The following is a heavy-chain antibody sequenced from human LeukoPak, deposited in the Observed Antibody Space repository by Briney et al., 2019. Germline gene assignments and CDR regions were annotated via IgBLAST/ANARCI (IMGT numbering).Heavy chain of an antibody. V-gene: IGHV1-2*02. CDR2: INPNSGGT. CDR3: ARVYDFWSGRPFDY. Sequence: EASVKVSCKASGYTFTGYYMHWVRQAPGQGLEWMGWINPNSGGTNYAQKFQGRVTMTRDTSISTAYMELSRLRSDDTAVYYCARVYDFWSGRPFDYWGQGTLVTVSS. D-gene: IGHD3-3*01. CDR1: GYTFTGYY. J-gene: IGHJ4*02.